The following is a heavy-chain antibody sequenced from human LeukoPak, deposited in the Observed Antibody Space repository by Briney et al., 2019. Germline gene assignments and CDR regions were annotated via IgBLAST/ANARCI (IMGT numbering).Heavy chain of an antibody. D-gene: IGHD4-17*01. Sequence: GGSLRLSCAASGFTFSSYEMHWVRQPPGKGLEWVGFIRGIAFGGTTKYAASVEGRFTISRDDSKSIAYLQMNSVKTEDTAVYYCTRSVTNVYLDYWGQGTLVTVSS. CDR3: TRSVTNVYLDY. V-gene: IGHV3-49*04. CDR1: GFTFSSYE. CDR2: IRGIAFGGTT. J-gene: IGHJ4*02.